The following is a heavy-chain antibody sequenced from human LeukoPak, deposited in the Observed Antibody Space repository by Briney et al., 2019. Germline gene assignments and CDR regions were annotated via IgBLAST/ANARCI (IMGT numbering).Heavy chain of an antibody. J-gene: IGHJ6*03. CDR1: GFTFSNYW. V-gene: IGHV3-74*01. D-gene: IGHD1-26*01. Sequence: PGGSLRLSCAASGFTFSNYWMHWVRQAPGKGLVWVSRINSDGSSTSYADSVKGRFTISRDNAKNTLYLQMNSLRAEDTAVYYCARVSSGSYFGYYYYYMDVWGKGTTVTVS. CDR2: INSDGSST. CDR3: ARVSSGSYFGYYYYYMDV.